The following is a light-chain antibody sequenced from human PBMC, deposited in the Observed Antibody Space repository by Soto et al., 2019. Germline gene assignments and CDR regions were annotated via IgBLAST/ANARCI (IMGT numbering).Light chain of an antibody. V-gene: IGKV3D-15*01. CDR3: QLYGISPH. CDR2: ASS. CDR1: QTIYSN. J-gene: IGKJ1*01. Sequence: IVMTQSPATLSVSPGERATLSCRAGQTIYSNVAWYQHKPGQAPRLLIYASSNRATGIPDRFSGSASGTDFTLTINRLEPEDFAVYYCQLYGISPHFGQGTKVDIK.